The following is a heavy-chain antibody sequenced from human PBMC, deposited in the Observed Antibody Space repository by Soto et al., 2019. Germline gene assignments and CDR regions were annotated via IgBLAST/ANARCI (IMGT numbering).Heavy chain of an antibody. CDR3: ARQDIRDAFDI. CDR1: GFTXXXYV. J-gene: IGHJ3*02. V-gene: IGHV3-30-3*01. Sequence: QVQLVXXXXGVVQPGRSLRLSCAASGFTXXXYVMHWVRQAPXXGLEWVAVISYDGSNKYYADSVKGRFTISRDNSKNTLYLQMNSLRAEDTAVYSCARQDIRDAFDIWGQGTMVTVSS. D-gene: IGHD2-15*01. CDR2: ISYDGSNK.